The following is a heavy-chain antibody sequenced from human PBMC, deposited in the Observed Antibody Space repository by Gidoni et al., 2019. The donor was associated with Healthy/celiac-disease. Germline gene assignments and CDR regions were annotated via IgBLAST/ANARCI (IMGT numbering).Heavy chain of an antibody. J-gene: IGHJ2*01. V-gene: IGHV1-2*06. CDR3: ARDRWAAAGYYWYFDL. CDR2: INPNSGGT. Sequence: QVQLVQSGAEVKKPGASVKVSCKASGYTFTGYYMHWVRQAPGQGLEWMGRINPNSGGTNYAQKFQGRVTMTRDTPISTAYMELSRLRSDDTAVYYCARDRWAAAGYYWYFDLWGRGTLVTVSS. D-gene: IGHD6-13*01. CDR1: GYTFTGYY.